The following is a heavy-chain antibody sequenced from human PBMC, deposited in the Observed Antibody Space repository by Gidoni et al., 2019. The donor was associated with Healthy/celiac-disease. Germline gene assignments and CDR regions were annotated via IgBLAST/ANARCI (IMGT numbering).Heavy chain of an antibody. V-gene: IGHV3-49*05. CDR3: TRAKNYYDSSGYYFFDY. CDR1: GFTFGDYA. Sequence: EVQLVESGGGLVKPGRSLRLSCTASGFTFGDYAMSWLRQAPGKGVEWVGFIRSKAYGGTTEYAASVKGRFTISRDDSKSIAYLQMNSLKTEDTAVYYCTRAKNYYDSSGYYFFDYWGQGTLVTVSS. D-gene: IGHD3-22*01. J-gene: IGHJ4*02. CDR2: IRSKAYGGTT.